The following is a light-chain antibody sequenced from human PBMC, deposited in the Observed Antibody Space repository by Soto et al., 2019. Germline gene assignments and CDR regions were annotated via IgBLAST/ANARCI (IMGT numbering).Light chain of an antibody. Sequence: EIVLTQSPGTLSLSPGERATLSCRASQSVSGSYLAWYQQKPGQAPRLLIYRASSRATGIPDRFSGSGSGTDFTLTISRLDPEDFAVYYCHQYGTSPPHTFGQGTKLEIK. CDR2: RAS. J-gene: IGKJ2*01. CDR3: HQYGTSPPHT. V-gene: IGKV3-20*01. CDR1: QSVSGSY.